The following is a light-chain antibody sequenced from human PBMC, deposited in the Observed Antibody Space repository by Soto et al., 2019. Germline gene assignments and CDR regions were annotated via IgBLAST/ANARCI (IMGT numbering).Light chain of an antibody. CDR2: GGS. Sequence: ESVLTQSPGTLCLSPGEIATLSCRASQSVSSSYLAWYQQRPGQPPRLLIYGGSTRATGFPARFSGSGSGTEFTLTISSLQSEDFAVYYCQQYNKWPPWTFGQGTKVDIK. CDR1: QSVSSSY. V-gene: IGKV3-15*01. CDR3: QQYNKWPPWT. J-gene: IGKJ1*01.